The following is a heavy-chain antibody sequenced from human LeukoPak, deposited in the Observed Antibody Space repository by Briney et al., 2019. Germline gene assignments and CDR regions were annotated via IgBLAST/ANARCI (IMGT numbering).Heavy chain of an antibody. Sequence: GSSVKVSCKASGGTFSSYAISWVRQAPGQGLEWMGRIIPILGIANYAQKFQGRVTITADKSTSTVYMELSSLRSEDTAVYYCARGGYCSGGSCYSGWFDPWGQGTLVTVSS. J-gene: IGHJ5*02. V-gene: IGHV1-69*04. CDR2: IIPILGIA. D-gene: IGHD2-15*01. CDR1: GGTFSSYA. CDR3: ARGGYCSGGSCYSGWFDP.